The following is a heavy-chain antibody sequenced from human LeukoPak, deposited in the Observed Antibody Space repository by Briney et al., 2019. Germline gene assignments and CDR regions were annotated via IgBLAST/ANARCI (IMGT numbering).Heavy chain of an antibody. CDR3: ARDPPWRHYYDSSGSAKNWFDP. CDR1: GGSISGYY. D-gene: IGHD3-22*01. V-gene: IGHV4-34*01. CDR2: INHSGST. Sequence: SETLSLTCTVSGGSISGYYWSWIRQPPGKGLEWIGEINHSGSTNYNPSLKSRVTISVDTSKNQFSLKLSSVTAADTAVYYCARDPPWRHYYDSSGSAKNWFDPWGQGTLVTVSS. J-gene: IGHJ5*02.